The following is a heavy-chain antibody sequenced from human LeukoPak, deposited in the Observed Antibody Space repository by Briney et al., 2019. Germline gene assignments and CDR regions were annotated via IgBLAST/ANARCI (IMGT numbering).Heavy chain of an antibody. J-gene: IGHJ4*02. V-gene: IGHV3-74*01. CDR1: GFTFSNYW. CDR2: INNDGSTT. D-gene: IGHD3-22*01. CDR3: ARGGDYYDGSGSIADY. Sequence: GGSLRLSCAASGFTFSNYWMHWVRQAPGKGLVWVSRINNDGSTTSYADSVKGRFTISRDNAKNTLYLQMNRLRAEDTAVYYCARGGDYYDGSGSIADYWGQGTLVTVSS.